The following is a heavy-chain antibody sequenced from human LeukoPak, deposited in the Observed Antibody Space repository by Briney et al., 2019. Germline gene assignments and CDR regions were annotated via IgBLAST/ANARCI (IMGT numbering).Heavy chain of an antibody. CDR1: AFTLSDYS. V-gene: IGHV3-48*01. CDR3: ARDRLTSGSYFFDY. Sequence: GGSLRLSCAASAFTLSDYSMTWVRQAPGKGLEWISYISGRSSTIYYADSVRGRFTISRDNAKNSMYLQMNSLRAEDTAVYYCARDRLTSGSYFFDYWGQGTLVTVSS. J-gene: IGHJ4*02. D-gene: IGHD1-26*01. CDR2: ISGRSSTI.